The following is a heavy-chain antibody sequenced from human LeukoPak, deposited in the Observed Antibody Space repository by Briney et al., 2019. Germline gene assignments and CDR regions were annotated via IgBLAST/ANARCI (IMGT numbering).Heavy chain of an antibody. J-gene: IGHJ4*02. CDR2: ISYDGSNK. CDR1: GFTFSSYA. V-gene: IGHV3-30-3*01. D-gene: IGHD3-22*01. Sequence: QPGRSLRLSCAASGFTFSSYAMHWVRQAPGKGLEWVAVISYDGSNKYYADSVKGRFTISRDNSKNTLYLQMNSLRAEDTAVYYCASGDYYDSSGTDVHYWGQGTLVTVSS. CDR3: ASGDYYDSSGTDVHY.